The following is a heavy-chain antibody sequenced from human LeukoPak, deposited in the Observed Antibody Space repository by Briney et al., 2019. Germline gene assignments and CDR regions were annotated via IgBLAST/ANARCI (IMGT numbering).Heavy chain of an antibody. D-gene: IGHD4-11*01. CDR1: GYTFTSYD. CDR2: MNPNSGHT. J-gene: IGHJ6*03. CDR3: ARAGNYHYYYYYMDV. Sequence: GASVKVSCKASGYTFTSYDINWVRQATGQGLEWMGWMNPNSGHTGYAQKLQGRVTMTRNTSISTAYMELSSLRSEDTAVYYCARAGNYHYYYYYMDVWGKGTTVTVSS. V-gene: IGHV1-8*01.